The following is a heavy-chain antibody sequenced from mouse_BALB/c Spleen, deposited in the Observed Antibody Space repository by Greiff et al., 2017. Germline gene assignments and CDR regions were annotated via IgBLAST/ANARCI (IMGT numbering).Heavy chain of an antibody. J-gene: IGHJ4*01. Sequence: EVKVVESGGGLVKPGGSLKLSCAASGFTFSSYAMSWVRQSPEKRLEWVAEISSGGSYTYYPDTVTGRFTISRDNAKNTLYLEMSSLRSEDTAMYYCARADYRYDGYYAMDYWGQGTSVTVSS. D-gene: IGHD2-14*01. V-gene: IGHV5-9-4*01. CDR3: ARADYRYDGYYAMDY. CDR1: GFTFSSYA. CDR2: ISSGGSYT.